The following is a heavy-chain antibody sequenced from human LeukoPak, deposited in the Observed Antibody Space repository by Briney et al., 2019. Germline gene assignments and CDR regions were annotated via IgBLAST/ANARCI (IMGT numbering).Heavy chain of an antibody. V-gene: IGHV4-30-4*01. CDR1: GGSISSGDYY. J-gene: IGHJ5*02. CDR3: ASXXVVDLGFDP. CDR2: IYYSGST. D-gene: IGHD2-2*01. Sequence: SETLSLTCTVSGGSISSGDYYWSWIRQPPGKGLEWIGYIYYSGSTYYNPSLKSRVTISVDTSKNQFSLKLSSVTAADTAVYYCASXXVVDLGFDPWGQGTLVTVSS.